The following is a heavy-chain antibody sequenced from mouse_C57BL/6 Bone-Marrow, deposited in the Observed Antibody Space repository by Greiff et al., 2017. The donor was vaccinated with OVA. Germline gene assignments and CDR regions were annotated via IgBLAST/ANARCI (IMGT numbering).Heavy chain of an antibody. V-gene: IGHV1-47*01. D-gene: IGHD3-2*02. Sequence: LEESGAELVKPGASVKMSCKASGYTFTTYPIEWMKQNHGKSLEWIGNFHPYNDDTKYNEKFKGKATLTVEKSSSTVYLELSRLTSDDSAVYYCARRGNSSGSSYYFDYWGQGTTLTVSS. CDR2: FHPYNDDT. CDR3: ARRGNSSGSSYYFDY. CDR1: GYTFTTYP. J-gene: IGHJ2*01.